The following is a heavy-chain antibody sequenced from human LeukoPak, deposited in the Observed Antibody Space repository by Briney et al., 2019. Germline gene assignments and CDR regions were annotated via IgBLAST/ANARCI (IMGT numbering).Heavy chain of an antibody. D-gene: IGHD5-18*01. J-gene: IGHJ4*02. CDR3: ARKVGYGYALDY. CDR1: GFTVSSNC. V-gene: IGHV3-53*01. CDR2: LCSGGST. Sequence: GGSLRLSCAASGFTVSSNCMTWVRQAPGMGQEWVSVLCSGGSTYYADSVKGRFTISTDNSKNTLYLQMNSLRAEDTAVYYCARKVGYGYALDYWGQGTLVTVSS.